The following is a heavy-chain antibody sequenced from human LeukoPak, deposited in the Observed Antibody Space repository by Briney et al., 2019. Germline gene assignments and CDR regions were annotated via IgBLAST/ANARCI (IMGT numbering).Heavy chain of an antibody. CDR2: INTNTGNP. J-gene: IGHJ4*02. Sequence: LWASVKVSCKASGYTFTSYAMNWVRQAPGQGLEWMGWINTNTGNPTYAQGFTGRFVFSLDTSVSTAYLQISSLKAEDTAVYYCASAYYDFWSGYYPDFDYWGQGTLDTVSS. CDR3: ASAYYDFWSGYYPDFDY. CDR1: GYTFTSYA. D-gene: IGHD3-3*01. V-gene: IGHV7-4-1*02.